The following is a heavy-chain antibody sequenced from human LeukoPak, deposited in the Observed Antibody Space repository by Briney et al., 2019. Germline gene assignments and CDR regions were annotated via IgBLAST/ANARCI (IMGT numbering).Heavy chain of an antibody. J-gene: IGHJ4*02. Sequence: GGSLRLSCAASGFTFSSYDMSWVHQAPGKGLEWVSTISGSGGTTNFADSVKGRFTISRENSKNTLYLQMNSLRAADTAKYYCAKASRRHCGTTICYTLDYWGQGTLVTVSS. CDR2: ISGSGGTT. CDR1: GFTFSSYD. D-gene: IGHD2-2*02. V-gene: IGHV3-23*01. CDR3: AKASRRHCGTTICYTLDY.